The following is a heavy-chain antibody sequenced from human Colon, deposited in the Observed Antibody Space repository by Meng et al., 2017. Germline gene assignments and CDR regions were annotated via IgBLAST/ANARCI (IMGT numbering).Heavy chain of an antibody. J-gene: IGHJ4*02. CDR2: IFYDGSKQ. CDR1: GFTFNHYG. D-gene: IGHD3-22*01. V-gene: IGHV3-33*01. Sequence: GESLKISCATSGFTFNHYGIHWVRQAPGKGLEWVAVIFYDGSKQFYADSVRGRFTVSRDSSKSTAHLHMNSLRAEDTAMYFCARDDDTSSRYSQFNYWGQGILVTVSS. CDR3: ARDDDTSSRYSQFNY.